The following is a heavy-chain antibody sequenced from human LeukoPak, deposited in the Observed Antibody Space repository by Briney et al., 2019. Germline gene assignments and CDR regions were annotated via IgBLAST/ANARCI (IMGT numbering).Heavy chain of an antibody. J-gene: IGHJ4*02. CDR2: IYSGDNT. CDR3: ARVFCSSTSCR. V-gene: IGHV3-66*01. D-gene: IGHD2-2*01. Sequence: GGSLRLSCAGSGFTVSSNYMSWVRQAPGKGLEWVSVIYSGDNTYYADSVKGRFTISRDISRNTLYLQMNSLRAEDTAVYYCARVFCSSTSCRWGQGTLVTVSS. CDR1: GFTVSSNY.